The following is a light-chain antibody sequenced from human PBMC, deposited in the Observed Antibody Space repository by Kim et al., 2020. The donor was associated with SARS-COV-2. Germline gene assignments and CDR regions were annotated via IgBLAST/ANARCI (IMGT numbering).Light chain of an antibody. CDR2: DVT. Sequence: QSVLTQPASVSGSPGQSITISCTGTNSYVGAYYYVSFYQQHPGKAPKLMIYDVTNRPSGVSNRFSGSKSGNTASLTISGLQDEDEADYYCSSYTTTYTLAFGAGTKVTV. J-gene: IGLJ1*01. V-gene: IGLV2-14*03. CDR1: NSYVGAYYY. CDR3: SSYTTTYTLA.